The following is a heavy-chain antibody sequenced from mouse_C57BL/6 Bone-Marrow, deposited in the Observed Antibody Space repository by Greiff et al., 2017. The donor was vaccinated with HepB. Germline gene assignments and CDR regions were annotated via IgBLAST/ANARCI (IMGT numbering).Heavy chain of an antibody. CDR2: ISSGSSTI. Sequence: EVHLVESGGGLVKPGGSLKLSCAASGFTFSDYGMHWVRQAPEKGLEWVAYISSGSSTIYYADTVKGRFTISRDNAKNTLFLQMTSLRSEDTAMYYCARRAGSSPYYFDYWGQGTTLTVSS. CDR3: ARRAGSSPYYFDY. J-gene: IGHJ2*01. CDR1: GFTFSDYG. D-gene: IGHD1-1*01. V-gene: IGHV5-17*01.